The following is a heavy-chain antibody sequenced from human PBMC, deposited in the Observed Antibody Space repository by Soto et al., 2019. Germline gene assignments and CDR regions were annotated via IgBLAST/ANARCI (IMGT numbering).Heavy chain of an antibody. V-gene: IGHV1-3*01. D-gene: IGHD2-21*02. J-gene: IGHJ5*02. CDR2: INVGNGNT. CDR1: GYTFTTYA. Sequence: ASVKVSCKASGYTFTTYAMHWVRQAPGQRLEWMGWINVGNGNTKYSQKFQGRVTITRDTTASTAYMELSSLRSEDTAVYYCARDRNGDYVGGWFDPWAREPWSPSPQ. CDR3: ARDRNGDYVGGWFDP.